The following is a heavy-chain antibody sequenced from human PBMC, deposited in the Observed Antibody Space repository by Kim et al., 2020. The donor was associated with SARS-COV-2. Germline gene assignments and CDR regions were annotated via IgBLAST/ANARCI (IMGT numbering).Heavy chain of an antibody. CDR2: IYYSGST. J-gene: IGHJ6*02. CDR3: ARVNVDTAMAKTPYYYYGMDV. Sequence: SETLSLTCTVSGGSISSYYWSWIRQPPGKGLEWIGYIYYSGSTNYNPSLKSRVTISVDTSKNQFSLKLSSVTAADTAVYYCARVNVDTAMAKTPYYYYGMDVWGQGTTVTVSS. CDR1: GGSISSYY. V-gene: IGHV4-59*13. D-gene: IGHD5-18*01.